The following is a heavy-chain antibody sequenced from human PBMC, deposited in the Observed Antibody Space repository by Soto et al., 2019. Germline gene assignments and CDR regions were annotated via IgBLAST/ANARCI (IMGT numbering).Heavy chain of an antibody. CDR2: IYSGGST. V-gene: IGHV3-66*01. CDR1: GFTVSNNY. D-gene: IGHD2-15*01. Sequence: EVQLVESGGGLVQPGGSLRLSCAASGFTVSNNYMSWVRQAPGKGLEWFSVIYSGGSTYYADSVKGRFAISRDNSKNTLYLQMDSLGAEDTAVYYCARDGTEDCSGGSGYTGGGWYFDLWGRGTLVTVSS. J-gene: IGHJ2*01. CDR3: ARDGTEDCSGGSGYTGGGWYFDL.